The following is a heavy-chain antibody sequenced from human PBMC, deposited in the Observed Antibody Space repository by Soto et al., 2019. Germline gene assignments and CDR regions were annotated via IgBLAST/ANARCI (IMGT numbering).Heavy chain of an antibody. CDR3: ASNMVVTATDWYFDL. CDR1: GGSISSGTYY. D-gene: IGHD2-21*02. V-gene: IGHV4-39*01. CDR2: IFYSGTT. Sequence: SETLSLTCTVSGGSISSGTYYWGWIRQPPGKGLEWIGSIFYSGTTYYNPSLRSRVTISVDTSKNQFSLKLSSVTAADTAVYYCASNMVVTATDWYFDLWGSVTLVTFSS. J-gene: IGHJ2*01.